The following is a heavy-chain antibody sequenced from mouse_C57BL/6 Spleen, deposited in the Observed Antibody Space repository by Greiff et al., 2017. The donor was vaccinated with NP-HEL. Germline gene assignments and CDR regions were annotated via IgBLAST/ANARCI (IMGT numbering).Heavy chain of an antibody. J-gene: IGHJ3*01. V-gene: IGHV1-22*01. CDR2: INPNNGGT. CDR1: GYTFTDYN. D-gene: IGHD2-4*01. Sequence: VQLKQSGPELVKPGASVKMSCKASGYTFTDYNMHWVTQSHGKSLEWIGYINPNNGGTSYNQKFKGKATLTVTKSSRTAYMELRSLTSEDSAVYYGANDYDGAYWGQGTLVTVSA. CDR3: ANDYDGAY.